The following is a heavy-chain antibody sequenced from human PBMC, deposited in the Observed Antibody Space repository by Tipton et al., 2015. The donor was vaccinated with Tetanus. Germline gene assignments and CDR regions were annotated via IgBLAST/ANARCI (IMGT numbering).Heavy chain of an antibody. V-gene: IGHV5-51*01. CDR1: GYIFTNYW. D-gene: IGHD2-8*01. CDR2: IYPGYSDT. CDR3: AWAHCSDGVSSFDF. Sequence: QLVQSGGEVKKPGESLKISCKGSGYIFTNYWIGWVRQKPGKGLEWMGIIYPGYSDTRYSPSFQGQVTISVDKSVNPAYLQWSSLKASDTAVFYCAWAHCSDGVSSFDFSGQGALVTVTT. J-gene: IGHJ4*01.